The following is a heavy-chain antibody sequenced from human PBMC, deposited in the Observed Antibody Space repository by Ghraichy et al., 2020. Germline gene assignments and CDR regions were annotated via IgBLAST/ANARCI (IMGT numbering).Heavy chain of an antibody. CDR1: GFTVSSNY. CDR3: ARRGPTQSSTYYYGSGSHYMDV. V-gene: IGHV3-53*01. CDR2: IYSGGST. D-gene: IGHD3-10*01. J-gene: IGHJ6*03. Sequence: GSLRLSCAASGFTVSSNYMSWVRQAPGKGLEWVSVIYSGGSTYYADSVKGRFTISRDNSKNTLYLQMNSLRAEDTAVYYCARRGPTQSSTYYYGSGSHYMDVWGKGTTVTVSS.